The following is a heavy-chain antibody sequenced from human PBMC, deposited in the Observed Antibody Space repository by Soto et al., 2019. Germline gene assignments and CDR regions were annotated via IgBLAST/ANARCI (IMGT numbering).Heavy chain of an antibody. V-gene: IGHV3-23*01. D-gene: IGHD5-18*01. Sequence: EVQLLESGGGLVQPGGSLRLSCAASGFTFSSYAMSWVRQAPGKGLEWVSAISGSGGSTYYADSVKGRFTISRDNSKNTLYLQMNSLRAEDTAVYYCAKALGSPIDTAMAFDYWGQGTLVTVSS. CDR1: GFTFSSYA. CDR2: ISGSGGST. CDR3: AKALGSPIDTAMAFDY. J-gene: IGHJ4*02.